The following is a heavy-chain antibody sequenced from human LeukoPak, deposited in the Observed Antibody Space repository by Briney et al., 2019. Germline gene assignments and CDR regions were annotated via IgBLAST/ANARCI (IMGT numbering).Heavy chain of an antibody. D-gene: IGHD1-7*01. J-gene: IGHJ4*02. Sequence: GESLKISCKGSGYSINNYWIGWVRQMPGKGLEWMGIIYPADSDIRYSPSFQGRVTISADKSISTAYLQWSSLKASGTAMYYCARQLELELDFDYWGQGTLVTVSS. V-gene: IGHV5-51*01. CDR3: ARQLELELDFDY. CDR2: IYPADSDI. CDR1: GYSINNYW.